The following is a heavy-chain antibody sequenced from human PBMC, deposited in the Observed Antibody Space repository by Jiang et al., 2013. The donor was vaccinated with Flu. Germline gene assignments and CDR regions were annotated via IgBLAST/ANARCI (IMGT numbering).Heavy chain of an antibody. J-gene: IGHJ6*02. CDR3: AREVFGYCSGGSCYGMDV. V-gene: IGHV3-30*04. Sequence: CAASGFTFSSYAMHWVRQAPGKGLEWVAVISYDGSNKYYADSVKGRFTISRDNSKNTLYLQMNSLRAEDTAVYYCAREVFGYCSGGSCYGMDVWGQGTTVTVSS. D-gene: IGHD2-15*01. CDR2: ISYDGSNK. CDR1: GFTFSSYA.